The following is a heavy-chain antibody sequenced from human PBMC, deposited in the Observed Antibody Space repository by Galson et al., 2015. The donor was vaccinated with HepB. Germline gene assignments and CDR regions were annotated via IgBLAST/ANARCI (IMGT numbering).Heavy chain of an antibody. J-gene: IGHJ4*02. V-gene: IGHV3-23*01. CDR3: AKDHSYRDGYNVFFDY. D-gene: IGHD5-24*01. Sequence: SLRLSCAASGFTFSSYAMSWVRQAPGKGLEWVSAISGSGGSTYYADSVKGRFTISRDNSKNTLYLQMNSLRAEDTAVYYCAKDHSYRDGYNVFFDYWGQGTLVTVSS. CDR1: GFTFSSYA. CDR2: ISGSGGST.